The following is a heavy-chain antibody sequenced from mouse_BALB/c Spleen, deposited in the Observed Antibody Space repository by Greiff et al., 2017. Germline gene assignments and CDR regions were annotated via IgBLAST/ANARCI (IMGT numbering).Heavy chain of an antibody. Sequence: QVQLQQSGPELVKPGASVKMSCKASGYTFTSYYIHWVKQRPGQGLEWIGWIYPGDGSTKYNEKFKGKTTLTADKSSSTAYMLLSSLTSEDSAIYFCARRYRYHYAMDYWGQGTSVTVSS. V-gene: IGHV1S56*01. CDR2: IYPGDGST. J-gene: IGHJ4*01. CDR3: ARRYRYHYAMDY. D-gene: IGHD2-14*01. CDR1: GYTFTSYY.